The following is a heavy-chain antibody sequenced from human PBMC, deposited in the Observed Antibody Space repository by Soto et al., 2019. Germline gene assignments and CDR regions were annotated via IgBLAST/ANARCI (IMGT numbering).Heavy chain of an antibody. V-gene: IGHV4-59*12. CDR3: ARDKITGLFDY. CDR2: IYHSGTT. Sequence: SETLSLTCTVSGGSIRSFFWSWIRQPPGKGLEWIGYIYHSGTTNYNPSLKSRVTISVDTSKNQFSLKLTSVTAADTAVYYCARDKITGLFDYWGQGTLVTVSS. J-gene: IGHJ4*02. CDR1: GGSIRSFF. D-gene: IGHD2-8*02.